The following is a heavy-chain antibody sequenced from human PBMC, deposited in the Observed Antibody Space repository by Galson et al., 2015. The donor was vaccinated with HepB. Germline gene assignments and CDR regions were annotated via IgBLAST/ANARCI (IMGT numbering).Heavy chain of an antibody. CDR3: AKDMGPQGGSYWRPWFDY. D-gene: IGHD1-26*01. CDR1: GFTFDDYA. J-gene: IGHJ4*02. CDR2: ISWNSGSI. V-gene: IGHV3-9*01. Sequence: SLRLSCAASGFTFDDYAMHWVRQAPGKGLEWVSGISWNSGSIGYADSVKGRFTISRDNAKNSLYLQMNSLRAEDTALYYCAKDMGPQGGSYWRPWFDYWGQGTLVTVSS.